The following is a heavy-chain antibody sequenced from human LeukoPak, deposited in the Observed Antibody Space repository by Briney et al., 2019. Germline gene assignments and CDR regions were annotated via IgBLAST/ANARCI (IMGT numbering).Heavy chain of an antibody. V-gene: IGHV3-30*03. Sequence: GSLRLSCAGSGFSVSYNFMSWVRQAPGKGLEWVATLSYDESNKYYADSVKGRFTISRDTSNNTLYLQMNSLRAEDTAVYFCAGASGSYSYYFDYWGQGTLVTVSS. D-gene: IGHD3-10*01. CDR1: GFSVSYNF. CDR3: AGASGSYSYYFDY. CDR2: LSYDESNK. J-gene: IGHJ4*02.